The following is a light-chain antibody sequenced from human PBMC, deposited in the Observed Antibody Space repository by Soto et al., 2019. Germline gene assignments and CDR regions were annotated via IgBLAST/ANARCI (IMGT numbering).Light chain of an antibody. CDR3: QQAKSFPLT. CDR1: QSVSSY. V-gene: IGKV3-11*01. CDR2: DAS. Sequence: EIVLTQSPATLSSSPGERATLSCRASQSVSSYLGWYQQKPGQAPRLLIYDASNRATGIPARFSGSGSGTDFTLTISSLEPEDFATYYCQQAKSFPLTFGGGTEVENK. J-gene: IGKJ4*01.